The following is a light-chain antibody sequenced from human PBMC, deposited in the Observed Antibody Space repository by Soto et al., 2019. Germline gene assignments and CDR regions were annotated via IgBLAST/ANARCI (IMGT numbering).Light chain of an antibody. Sequence: EVVLTQSPGTLSLSPGERVTLSCRASQSVASSYLAWYQQKPGRAPRLLFYSASSRATGIPDRFSGSGSGTDFTLTISRLEPEDFAVYYCQQYGSSPFTFGPGTKVDI. CDR2: SAS. CDR3: QQYGSSPFT. V-gene: IGKV3-20*01. CDR1: QSVASSY. J-gene: IGKJ3*01.